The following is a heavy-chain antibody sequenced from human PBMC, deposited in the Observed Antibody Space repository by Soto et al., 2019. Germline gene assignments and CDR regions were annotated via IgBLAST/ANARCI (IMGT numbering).Heavy chain of an antibody. V-gene: IGHV4-59*01. D-gene: IGHD6-19*01. J-gene: IGHJ4*02. Sequence: QVQLQDSGPGLVKPSETLSLTYTVSGGSISSFYWSWIRQSPGRGLEWIGYIYYTGSTHYNPSLKSRLTISVDTSKNQFSLRLSSVTAADTAVYFCARGFRRGWYGDFFDSWGQGTLVTVSS. CDR1: GGSISSFY. CDR2: IYYTGST. CDR3: ARGFRRGWYGDFFDS.